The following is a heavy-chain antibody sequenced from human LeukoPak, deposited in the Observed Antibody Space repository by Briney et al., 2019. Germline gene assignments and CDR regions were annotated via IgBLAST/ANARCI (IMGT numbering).Heavy chain of an antibody. CDR2: VIPNSGGT. V-gene: IGHV1-2*02. J-gene: IGHJ5*02. D-gene: IGHD3-9*01. CDR3: TRGDVLIGYPS. Sequence: GASVKVSCKASGYTFTDSYIHWVRQAPGQGLQWMGWVIPNSGGTNYAQNFQGRVTMTRDTSISTAYMELTRLRSDDTAVYYCTRGDVLIGYPSWGQGTLVTVSS. CDR1: GYTFTDSY.